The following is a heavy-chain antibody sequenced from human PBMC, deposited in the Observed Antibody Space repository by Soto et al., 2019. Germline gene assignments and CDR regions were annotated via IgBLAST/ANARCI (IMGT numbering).Heavy chain of an antibody. CDR2: ISYDGSNK. CDR1: GFTFSSYA. Sequence: QVQLVESGGGVVQPGRSLRLSCAASGFTFSSYAMHWVRQAPGKGLEWVAVISYDGSNKYYADSVKGRFTISRDNSKNPLYLQMNSLRAEDTAVYYCARDRGQLVISSYYYYGMDVWGQGTTVTVSS. J-gene: IGHJ6*02. D-gene: IGHD6-6*01. CDR3: ARDRGQLVISSYYYYGMDV. V-gene: IGHV3-30-3*01.